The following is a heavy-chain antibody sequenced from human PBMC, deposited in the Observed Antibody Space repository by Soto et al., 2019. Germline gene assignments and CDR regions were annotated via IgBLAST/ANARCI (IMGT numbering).Heavy chain of an antibody. D-gene: IGHD2-2*02. Sequence: SETLSLTCAVYGGSFSGYYWSWIRQPPGKGLEWIGEINHSGSTNYNPSLKSRVTISVDTSKNQFSLKLSSVTAADTAVYYCARGCSSTSCYRAQWIRSHYYYGMDVWGQGTTVTVSS. V-gene: IGHV4-34*01. CDR1: GGSFSGYY. J-gene: IGHJ6*02. CDR2: INHSGST. CDR3: ARGCSSTSCYRAQWIRSHYYYGMDV.